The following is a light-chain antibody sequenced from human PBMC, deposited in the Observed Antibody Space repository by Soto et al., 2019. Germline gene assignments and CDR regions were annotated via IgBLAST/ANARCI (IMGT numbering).Light chain of an antibody. V-gene: IGLV1-47*01. Sequence: QSVLTQPTSASGTPGQRVTISCSGSSSNIGSNYVYWYQQLPGTAPKLLIYRNNQRPSGVPDRFSGSKSGTSASLAISGLRSEDEADYYCAAWDDSLRAVFGGGTKLTVL. J-gene: IGLJ3*02. CDR1: SSNIGSNY. CDR3: AAWDDSLRAV. CDR2: RNN.